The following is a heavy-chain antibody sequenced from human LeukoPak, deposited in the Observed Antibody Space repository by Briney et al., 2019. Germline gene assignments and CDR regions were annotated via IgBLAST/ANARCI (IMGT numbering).Heavy chain of an antibody. CDR3: ARGGITMIVVVTGDY. D-gene: IGHD3-22*01. CDR1: GFTFSSYS. CDR2: ISSSSSYI. V-gene: IGHV3-21*01. Sequence: GGSLRLSCAASGFTFSSYSMNWVRQAPGKGLEWVSSISSSSSYIYYADSVKGRFTISRDNAKNSLYPQMNSLRAEDTAVYYCARGGITMIVVVTGDYWGQGTLVTVSS. J-gene: IGHJ4*02.